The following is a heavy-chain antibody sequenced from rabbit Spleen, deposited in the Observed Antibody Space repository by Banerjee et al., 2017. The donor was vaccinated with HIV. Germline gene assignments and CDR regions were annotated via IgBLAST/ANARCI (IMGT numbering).Heavy chain of an antibody. CDR1: GLDFSSSYY. CDR3: ARKRFDDYSLDL. J-gene: IGHJ4*01. CDR2: IYIGSSGST. D-gene: IGHD2-1*01. V-gene: IGHV1S45*01. Sequence: QEQLEESGGGLVQPGGSLTLTCKASGLDFSSSYYMCWVRQAPGKGLEWIACIYIGSSGSTYYASWAKGRFTISKTSSTTVTLQMTSLTAADTATYFCARKRFDDYSLDLWGQGTLVTVS.